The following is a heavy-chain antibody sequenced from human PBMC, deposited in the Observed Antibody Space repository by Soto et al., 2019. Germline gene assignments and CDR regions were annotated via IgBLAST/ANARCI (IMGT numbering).Heavy chain of an antibody. D-gene: IGHD6-19*01. CDR3: AKDLYLGGWRRLGLFDY. V-gene: IGHV3-23*01. J-gene: IGHJ4*02. CDR1: GFSFISYA. CDR2: VSGSGGST. Sequence: EVQLLESGGGLVHPGGSRRLSCAASGFSFISYAMSRVRQAPGQRLEWGSAVSGSGGSTYYADSVKCRVTISRDNSKNTVYLQMNSLSAEDTAVYYCAKDLYLGGWRRLGLFDYWGQGTLVTVSS.